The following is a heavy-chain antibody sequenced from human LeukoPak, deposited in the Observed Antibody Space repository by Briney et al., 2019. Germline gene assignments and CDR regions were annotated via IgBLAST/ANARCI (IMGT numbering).Heavy chain of an antibody. CDR2: IYHSGST. D-gene: IGHD3-22*01. Sequence: SETLSLTCTVSGYSISSGYYWGWIRQPPGKGLEWIGSIYHSGSTYYNPSLKSRVTISVDTSKNQFSLKLSSVTAADTAVYYCARADYYDSSGYYPFHYWGQGTLVTVSS. CDR1: GYSISSGYY. CDR3: ARADYYDSSGYYPFHY. V-gene: IGHV4-38-2*02. J-gene: IGHJ4*02.